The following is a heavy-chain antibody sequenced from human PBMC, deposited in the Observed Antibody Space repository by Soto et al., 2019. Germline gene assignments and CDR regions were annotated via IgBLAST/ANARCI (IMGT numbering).Heavy chain of an antibody. V-gene: IGHV1-18*04. Sequence: VQLVQSGAEVKKPGASVKVSCKASGYTFTSYGISWVRQAPGQGLEWMGWISAYNGNTNYAQKLQGRVPMTTGTSTSTAYMGLRSLSSDVTAVYYCARGGITIFGVVSRVGGMDVCGRGTTVIVSS. J-gene: IGHJ6*02. CDR3: ARGGITIFGVVSRVGGMDV. D-gene: IGHD3-3*01. CDR2: ISAYNGNT. CDR1: GYTFTSYG.